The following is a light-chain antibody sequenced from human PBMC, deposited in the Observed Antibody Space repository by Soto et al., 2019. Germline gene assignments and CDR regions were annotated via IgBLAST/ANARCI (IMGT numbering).Light chain of an antibody. CDR1: SSDVGGFDH. CDR2: DVS. V-gene: IGLV2-14*03. Sequence: QAVVTQPASVSGSPGQSITISCTGASSDVGGFDHVSWYQQHPGKVPRLLIYDVSSRPSGVSDRFSGSKSGNTASLTISGLQAEDEADYYCNSFTTTDTYVFGTGTKLTVL. CDR3: NSFTTTDTYV. J-gene: IGLJ1*01.